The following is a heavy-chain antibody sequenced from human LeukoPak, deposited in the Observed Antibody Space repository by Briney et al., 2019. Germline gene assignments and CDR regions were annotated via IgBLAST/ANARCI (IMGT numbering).Heavy chain of an antibody. CDR1: GFFVSSNY. CDR3: ASPSSGQSFDI. V-gene: IGHV3-53*01. J-gene: IGHJ3*02. CDR2: IYTGGNT. D-gene: IGHD6-19*01. Sequence: GGSLRLSCAASGFFVSSNYMNWVRQAPGKGLEWVSVIYTGGNTYYADSVKGRFTISRDNSKNTLYLQMHSLRAEDTAVYYCASPSSGQSFDIWGQGTMVTVSS.